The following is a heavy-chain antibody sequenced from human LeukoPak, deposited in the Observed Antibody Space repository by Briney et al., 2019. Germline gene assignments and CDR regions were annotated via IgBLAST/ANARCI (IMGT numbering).Heavy chain of an antibody. CDR1: GYTFTSYY. D-gene: IGHD3-9*01. Sequence: ASVKVSCKASGYTFTSYYMHWVRQALGQGLEWMGIINPSGGSTSYAQKFQGSVTMTRDTSTSTVYMELSSLKSEDTAVYYCARSDYDILTGYYLPFDYWGQGTLVTVSS. CDR3: ARSDYDILTGYYLPFDY. V-gene: IGHV1-46*01. CDR2: INPSGGST. J-gene: IGHJ4*02.